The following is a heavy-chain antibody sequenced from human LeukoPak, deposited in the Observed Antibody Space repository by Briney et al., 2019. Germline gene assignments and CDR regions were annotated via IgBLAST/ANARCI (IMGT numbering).Heavy chain of an antibody. V-gene: IGHV4-59*02. CDR1: GGSVSSYD. CDR3: AKEEYRSGWGPHNSSFES. CDR2: IYYSGST. Sequence: SDTLSLTCTVSGGSVSSYDWSWIRQPPGKGLEWIGYIYYSGSTNYNASLKSRVTIPIDTSKNQFTLNLSSVTAADTAVYYCAKEEYRSGWGPHNSSFESWGQGTLVAVSS. J-gene: IGHJ5*01. D-gene: IGHD6-19*01.